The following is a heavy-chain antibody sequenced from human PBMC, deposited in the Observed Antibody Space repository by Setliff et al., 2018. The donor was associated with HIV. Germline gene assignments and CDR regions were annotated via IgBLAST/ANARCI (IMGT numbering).Heavy chain of an antibody. Sequence: SETLSLTCAVSGYSISSGYSWGWIRQPPGKGLEWIGSIYHSGSTYYKPSLKSRVTISVDTSKNQFSLRLSSVAAGDTAVYYCARDAAAPAAIEGAFDIWGQGTMVTVSS. CDR1: GYSISSGYS. CDR2: IYHSGST. J-gene: IGHJ3*02. V-gene: IGHV4-38-2*02. CDR3: ARDAAAPAAIEGAFDI. D-gene: IGHD2-2*02.